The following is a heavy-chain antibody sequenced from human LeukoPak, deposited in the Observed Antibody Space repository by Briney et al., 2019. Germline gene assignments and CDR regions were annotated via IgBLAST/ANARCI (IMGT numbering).Heavy chain of an antibody. D-gene: IGHD2-2*01. CDR3: ARVHTRLSSTSCCLGY. Sequence: ASVKVSCKASGYAFTGYYMHWVRQAPGQGLEWMGWINPNSGGTNYAQKFQGRVTITRNTSISTAYMELSSLRSEDTAVYYCARVHTRLSSTSCCLGYWGQGTLVTVSS. J-gene: IGHJ4*02. V-gene: IGHV1-2*02. CDR1: GYAFTGYY. CDR2: INPNSGGT.